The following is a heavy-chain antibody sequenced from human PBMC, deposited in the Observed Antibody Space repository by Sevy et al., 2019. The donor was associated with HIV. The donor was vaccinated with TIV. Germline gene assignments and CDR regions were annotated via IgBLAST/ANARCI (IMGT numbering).Heavy chain of an antibody. Sequence: ASVKVSCKASGGTFSSYAISWVRQAPGQGLEWMGGIIPIFGTANYAQKFQGRVTITADESTSTAYMELSSLRSEDTAVYYCARADAVVVAASYYGMDVWGQGTTVTVSS. D-gene: IGHD2-15*01. CDR2: IIPIFGTA. CDR3: ARADAVVVAASYYGMDV. V-gene: IGHV1-69*13. CDR1: GGTFSSYA. J-gene: IGHJ6*02.